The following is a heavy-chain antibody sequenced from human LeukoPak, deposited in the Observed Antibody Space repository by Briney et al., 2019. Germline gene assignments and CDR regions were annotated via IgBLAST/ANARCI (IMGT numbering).Heavy chain of an antibody. V-gene: IGHV6-1*01. Sequence: SQTLSLTCGISGDNVSSNRVSWNWVRQSPSRLLECLGMTYYRSKWYNDYAISVRRRLTINPDTSQHPFSLQLNSVTPEDPAVYYCARDWGTLTDGFDIWGPGPMVPVSS. D-gene: IGHD3-16*01. CDR1: GDNVSSNRVS. CDR3: ARDWGTLTDGFDI. J-gene: IGHJ3*02. CDR2: TYYRSKWYN.